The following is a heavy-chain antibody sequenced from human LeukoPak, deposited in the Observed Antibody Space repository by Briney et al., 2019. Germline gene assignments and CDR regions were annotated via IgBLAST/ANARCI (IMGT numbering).Heavy chain of an antibody. Sequence: GGSLRLSCTASGFTFGDYGMSWVRQAPGKGLEWVGFIRSKAYGGTTEYAASVKGRFTVSRDDSKSIAYLQMNSLKTEDTAVYYCTRVVVGATGGWYYYYYMDVWGKGTTVTVSS. D-gene: IGHD1-26*01. V-gene: IGHV3-49*04. CDR3: TRVVVGATGGWYYYYYMDV. J-gene: IGHJ6*03. CDR2: IRSKAYGGTT. CDR1: GFTFGDYG.